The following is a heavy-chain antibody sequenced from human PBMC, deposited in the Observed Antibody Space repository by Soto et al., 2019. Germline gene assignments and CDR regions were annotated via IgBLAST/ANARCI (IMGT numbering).Heavy chain of an antibody. CDR1: GGSFSGYY. V-gene: IGHV4-34*01. J-gene: IGHJ5*02. Sequence: SETLSLTCAVYGGSFSGYYWSWIRQPPGKGLEWIGEINHSGSTNYNPSLKSRVTISVDTSKNQFSLKLSSVTAADTAVYYCARRVVVVAATVNPWGQGTLVTVSS. CDR3: ARRVVVVAATVNP. CDR2: INHSGST. D-gene: IGHD2-15*01.